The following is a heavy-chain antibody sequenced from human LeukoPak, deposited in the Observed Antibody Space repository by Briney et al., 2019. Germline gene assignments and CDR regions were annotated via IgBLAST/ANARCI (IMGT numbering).Heavy chain of an antibody. V-gene: IGHV3-74*01. D-gene: IGHD5-18*01. Sequence: GSLRLSCAASGIIFSNYWMHWVRQAPGKGLVWVSRINRDGSSTSYADSVKGRFTISRDNAKNTLYLQMDSLRAEDTAVYYCARGGGYSYGSFDYWDQGTLVTVSS. CDR3: ARGGGYSYGSFDY. J-gene: IGHJ4*02. CDR1: GIIFSNYW. CDR2: INRDGSST.